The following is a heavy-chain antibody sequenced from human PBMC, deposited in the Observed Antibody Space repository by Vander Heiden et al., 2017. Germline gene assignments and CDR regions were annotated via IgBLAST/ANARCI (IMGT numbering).Heavy chain of an antibody. CDR2: IYYSGST. D-gene: IGHD6-19*01. V-gene: IGHV4-61*01. Sequence: QVQLQESGPGLVKPSETLSLTCTVPGGPVSSSSSYWSWIRQPPGKGLEWIGYIYYSGSTNYNPSLKSRVTISVDTSKNQFSLKLSSVTAADTAVYYCARDRGRQWPGIFDYWGQGTLVTVSS. CDR3: ARDRGRQWPGIFDY. CDR1: GGPVSSSSSY. J-gene: IGHJ4*02.